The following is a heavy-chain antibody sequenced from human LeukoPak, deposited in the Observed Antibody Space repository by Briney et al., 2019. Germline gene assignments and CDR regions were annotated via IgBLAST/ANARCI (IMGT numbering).Heavy chain of an antibody. J-gene: IGHJ5*02. CDR3: ARGVLWFGELLPQFDP. CDR1: GYTFTSYD. CDR2: MNPNSGNT. V-gene: IGHV1-8*01. D-gene: IGHD3-10*01. Sequence: GASVKVSCKASGYTFTSYDINWVRQATGQGLAWMGWMNPNSGNTGYAQKFQGRVTMTRNTSISTAYMELSSLRSEDTAVYYCARGVLWFGELLPQFDPWGQGTLVTVSS.